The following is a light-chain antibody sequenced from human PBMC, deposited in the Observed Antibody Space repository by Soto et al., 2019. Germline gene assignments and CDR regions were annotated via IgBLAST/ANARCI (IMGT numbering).Light chain of an antibody. CDR2: GAS. CDR1: QSVDSSF. V-gene: IGKV3-20*01. J-gene: IGKJ1*01. CDR3: QQYVSSVT. Sequence: EIVLTQSPGSLSLSPGERATLSCRASQSVDSSFFAWYQQKPGQAPRLLIYGASNRATGIPDRFSGSGSGTDFTLTISRLEPEVFGVYYCQQYVSSVTFGQGTKVEIK.